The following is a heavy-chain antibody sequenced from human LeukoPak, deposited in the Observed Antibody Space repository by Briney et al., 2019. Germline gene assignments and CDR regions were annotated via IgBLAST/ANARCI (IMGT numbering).Heavy chain of an antibody. Sequence: GASVKVSCKASGYTFTGYYMHWVRQAPGQGLEWMGWINPNSGGTNYAQKFQGRVTMTRDTSTSTVYMELSSLRSEDTAVYYCAREGLRYGDYDYWGQGTLVTVSS. CDR3: AREGLRYGDYDY. CDR1: GYTFTGYY. CDR2: INPNSGGT. J-gene: IGHJ4*02. D-gene: IGHD4-17*01. V-gene: IGHV1-2*02.